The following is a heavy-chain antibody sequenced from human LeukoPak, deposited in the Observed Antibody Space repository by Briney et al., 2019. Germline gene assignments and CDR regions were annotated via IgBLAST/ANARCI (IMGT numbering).Heavy chain of an antibody. Sequence: QAGGSLRLSCAASGFTFSSYAMSWVRQAPGRGLEWVSLISGRGSGTSYADSVKGRFTISRDKSMNTLYLQMNSLRAEDTAVYYCAKGDIAAAGTSFFFDYWGQGTLVTVSS. CDR3: AKGDIAAAGTSFFFDY. CDR1: GFTFSSYA. V-gene: IGHV3-23*01. J-gene: IGHJ4*02. CDR2: ISGRGSGT. D-gene: IGHD6-13*01.